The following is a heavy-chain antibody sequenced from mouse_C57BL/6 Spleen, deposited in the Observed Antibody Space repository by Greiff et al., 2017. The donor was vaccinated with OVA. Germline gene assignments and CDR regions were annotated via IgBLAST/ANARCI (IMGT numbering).Heavy chain of an antibody. D-gene: IGHD2-4*01. V-gene: IGHV1-9*01. Sequence: VQLQQSGAELMKPGASVKLSCKASGYTFTGYWINWVKQRPGQGLEWIGEIYPGSGSTNYNEKFKGKATLTADKSSTTAYMQLSSLTSEDSAIYYCARYYEYHGNAIDYWGQGTTLTVSS. J-gene: IGHJ4*01. CDR1: GYTFTGYW. CDR3: ARYYEYHGNAIDY. CDR2: IYPGSGST.